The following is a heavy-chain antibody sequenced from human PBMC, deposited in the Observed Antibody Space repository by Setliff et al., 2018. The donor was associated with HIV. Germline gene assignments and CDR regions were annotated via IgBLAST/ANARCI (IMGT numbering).Heavy chain of an antibody. D-gene: IGHD2-2*01. J-gene: IGHJ4*02. CDR1: GFTFSTYA. Sequence: GGSLRLSCVASGFTFSTYAINWVRLAPGKGLEWVSYISSSSSTIYYADSVKGRFTISRDNAKNSLYLQMNSLRAEDTAVYYCARRAYCSSTTCFDNWGQGTLVTVSS. CDR2: ISSSSSTI. CDR3: ARRAYCSSTTCFDN. V-gene: IGHV3-48*01.